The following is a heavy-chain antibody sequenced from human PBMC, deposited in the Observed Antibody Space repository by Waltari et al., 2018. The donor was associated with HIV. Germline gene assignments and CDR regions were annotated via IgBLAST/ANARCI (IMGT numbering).Heavy chain of an antibody. Sequence: EVQLLDSGGGWVQPGGSLRLSCAASGFTFGSFAMSWVRQRPGKGPEWVSGTSASGGTTYYADSVKGRFTISRDNSKNTLYLQMNRLRAEDTAVYYCAKAPLRRSSVGGEGPSHFEYWGQGTLVTVSS. CDR1: GFTFGSFA. CDR2: TSASGGTT. CDR3: AKAPLRRSSVGGEGPSHFEY. V-gene: IGHV3-23*01. D-gene: IGHD3-10*01. J-gene: IGHJ4*02.